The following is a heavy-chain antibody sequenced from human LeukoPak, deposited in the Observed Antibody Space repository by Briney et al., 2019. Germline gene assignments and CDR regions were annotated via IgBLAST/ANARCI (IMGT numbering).Heavy chain of an antibody. Sequence: PGGSLRLSCAASGFTASSNYMSWVRQAPGKGLEWVSVIFGGGSTYYADSVKGRFTISRDNSKNTLYLQMNSLRAEDTAVYYCARAQGSGYYIGEIDYWGQGTLVTVSS. J-gene: IGHJ4*02. CDR2: IFGGGST. CDR1: GFTASSNY. CDR3: ARAQGSGYYIGEIDY. D-gene: IGHD3-3*01. V-gene: IGHV3-53*01.